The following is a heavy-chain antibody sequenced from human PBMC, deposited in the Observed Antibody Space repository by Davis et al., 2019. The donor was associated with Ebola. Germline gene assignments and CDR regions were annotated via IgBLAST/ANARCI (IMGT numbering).Heavy chain of an antibody. D-gene: IGHD4-17*01. V-gene: IGHV1-69*13. CDR1: GGTFSSYA. CDR3: ARAPYGDYAGHRYGMDV. Sequence: SVKVSCKASGGTFSSYAISWVRQAPGQGLEWMGGIIPIFGTANYAQKFQGRVTITADESTSTAYMELSSLRSEDTAVYYCARAPYGDYAGHRYGMDVWGQGTTVTVSS. J-gene: IGHJ6*02. CDR2: IIPIFGTA.